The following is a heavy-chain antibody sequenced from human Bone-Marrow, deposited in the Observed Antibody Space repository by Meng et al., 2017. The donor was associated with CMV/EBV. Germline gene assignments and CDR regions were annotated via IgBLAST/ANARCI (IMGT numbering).Heavy chain of an antibody. CDR3: ARVPWWRRTDFDN. D-gene: IGHD2-15*01. CDR2: VNTYTGNT. V-gene: IGHV1-3*04. J-gene: IGHJ4*02. Sequence: CKASGYTFTSFAVYWVRQAPGQRLEWMGWVNTYTGNTNYSQQFQGRVTITTDTSASTAYLELSGLRSEDTAVYFCARVPWWRRTDFDNWGQGTLVTVSS. CDR1: GYTFTSFA.